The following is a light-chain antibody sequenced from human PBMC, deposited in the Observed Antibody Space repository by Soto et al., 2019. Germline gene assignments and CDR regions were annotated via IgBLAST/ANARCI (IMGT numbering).Light chain of an antibody. CDR2: DAS. J-gene: IGKJ2*01. V-gene: IGKV1-5*01. Sequence: DIQMTQSPSTLSASVGDRVSISCRASQSLDKWLAWYQQKPGEAPKLLVSDASNLESGVSSRFTGSGSGTEFTLTISSLQPDDFAPYYCQQYTRYPYTFGQGTKREIK. CDR3: QQYTRYPYT. CDR1: QSLDKW.